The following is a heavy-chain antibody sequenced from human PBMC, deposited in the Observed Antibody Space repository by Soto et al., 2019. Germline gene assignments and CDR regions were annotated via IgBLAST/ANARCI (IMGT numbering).Heavy chain of an antibody. Sequence: ESGGGVVQPGRSLRLSCAASGFTFSNYGMHWVCQAPGKGLEWVAVISYDGSNKYYADSVKGRFSISRDNSKNTLYLQMNSLRAEDTAVYYCAKGDWFDPWGQGTLVTVSS. CDR3: AKGDWFDP. V-gene: IGHV3-30*18. CDR2: ISYDGSNK. CDR1: GFTFSNYG. J-gene: IGHJ5*02.